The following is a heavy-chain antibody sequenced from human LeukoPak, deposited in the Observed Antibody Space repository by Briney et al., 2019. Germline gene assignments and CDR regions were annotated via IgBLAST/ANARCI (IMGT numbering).Heavy chain of an antibody. V-gene: IGHV4-31*03. CDR3: ASSSSWYHRPFDY. CDR2: IYYSGST. Sequence: SQTLSLTCTVSGGSISSGGYYWSWIRQHPGKGLEWIGYIYYSGSTYYNPSLKSRVTISVDTSKNQFSLKLSSVTAADTAVYYCASSSSWYHRPFDYWGQGTLVTVSS. D-gene: IGHD6-13*01. J-gene: IGHJ4*02. CDR1: GGSISSGGYY.